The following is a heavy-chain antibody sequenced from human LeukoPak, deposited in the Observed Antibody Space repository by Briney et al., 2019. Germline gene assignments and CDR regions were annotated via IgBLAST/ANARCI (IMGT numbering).Heavy chain of an antibody. CDR1: GFTFSNYA. CDR2: ISKTGDAT. J-gene: IGHJ4*02. CDR3: ARDRDFPRDQLDY. D-gene: IGHD2-21*02. V-gene: IGHV3-23*01. Sequence: GGSLRLSCAASGFTFSNYAMSWVRQAPGKGLEWVSAISKTGDATWYPDSVKGRFTISRDKSKNILYLQMNSLRAEDTALYYCARDRDFPRDQLDYWGQGTLVTVSS.